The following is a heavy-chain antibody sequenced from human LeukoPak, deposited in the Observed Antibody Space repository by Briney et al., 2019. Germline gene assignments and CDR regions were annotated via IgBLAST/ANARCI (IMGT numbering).Heavy chain of an antibody. CDR1: GFTFSNYW. Sequence: PGGSLRLSCAVSGFTFSNYWMHWVRQAPGKGLEWVGRIKRKTDGGTTDYAAPVKGRFTISRDDSKNTLYLQMNSLKIEDTAVYYCITDTGGSGTYYTFDDWGQGTLVAVSA. CDR3: ITDTGGSGTYYTFDD. J-gene: IGHJ4*02. D-gene: IGHD3-10*01. CDR2: IKRKTDGGTT. V-gene: IGHV3-15*01.